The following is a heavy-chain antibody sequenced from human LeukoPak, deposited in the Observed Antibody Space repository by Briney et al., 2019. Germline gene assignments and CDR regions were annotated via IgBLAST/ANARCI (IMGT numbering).Heavy chain of an antibody. CDR2: IYYSGST. D-gene: IGHD2-15*01. CDR1: GGSISSYY. CDR3: ARVDCSGGSCYSLDY. Sequence: SETLSLTCTVSGGSISSYYWSWIRQPPGKGLEWIGYIYYSGSTNYNPSLKSRVTISVDTSKNQFSLKLSSVTAADTAVYYCARVDCSGGSCYSLDYWGQGTLVTVSS. J-gene: IGHJ4*02. V-gene: IGHV4-59*01.